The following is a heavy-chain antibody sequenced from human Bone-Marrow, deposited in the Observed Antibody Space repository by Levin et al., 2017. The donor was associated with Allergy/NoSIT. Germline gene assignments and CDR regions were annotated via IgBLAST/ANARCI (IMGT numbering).Heavy chain of an antibody. Sequence: PSETLSLTCTVSGGSISSYYWSWIRQPPGKGLEWIGYIYYSGSTNYNPSLKSRVTISVDTSKNQFSLKLSSVTAADTAVYYCARWSSTSIGWPYYYYGMDVWGQGTTVTVSS. J-gene: IGHJ6*02. CDR1: GGSISSYY. D-gene: IGHD2-2*01. CDR2: IYYSGST. CDR3: ARWSSTSIGWPYYYYGMDV. V-gene: IGHV4-59*01.